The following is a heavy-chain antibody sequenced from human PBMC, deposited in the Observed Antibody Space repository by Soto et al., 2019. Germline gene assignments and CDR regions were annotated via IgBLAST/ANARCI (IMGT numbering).Heavy chain of an antibody. CDR3: TRGPRPISTGTGAY. J-gene: IGHJ4*02. CDR1: GFIFKMYW. V-gene: IGHV3-74*01. Sequence: GGSLRLSCAASGFIFKMYWMHWVRQSPGKGLVWISRIYNDGTYSDYADSVRGRFTISRGNVNDTLYLQMNNLRAEDSGLYYCTRGPRPISTGTGAYWGQGTQVTVSS. CDR2: IYNDGTYS. D-gene: IGHD3-10*01.